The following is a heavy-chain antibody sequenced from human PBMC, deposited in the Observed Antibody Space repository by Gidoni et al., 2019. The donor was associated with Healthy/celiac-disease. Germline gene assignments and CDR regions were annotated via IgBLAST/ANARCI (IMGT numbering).Heavy chain of an antibody. J-gene: IGHJ4*02. CDR2: MSSSGITM. CDR3: ARGGSFDY. D-gene: IGHD3-16*01. CDR1: GFTFSSYE. Sequence: EVQLVESGGGLVQPGGSLRTSCAATGFTFSSYEMNWVSEAPGKGLEGVSFMSSSGITMYYSNSVKGRFTISRDNAKNSLYLQMNSLRAEDTAVYYCARGGSFDYWGQGTLVTVSS. V-gene: IGHV3-48*03.